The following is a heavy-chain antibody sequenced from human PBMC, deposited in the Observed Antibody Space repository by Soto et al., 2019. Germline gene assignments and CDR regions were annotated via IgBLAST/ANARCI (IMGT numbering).Heavy chain of an antibody. CDR3: ATSNWFVP. V-gene: IGHV4-59*08. CDR2: IYYGGST. Sequence: PSETLSLTCTVSGDSISTDYWSWIRQSPGKGLEWIGFIYYGGSTNYNPSLKSRVTISVDTPKNQFSLKLSSVTAADTAVYYCATSNWFVPWGQGTLVTVSS. J-gene: IGHJ5*02. CDR1: GDSISTDY.